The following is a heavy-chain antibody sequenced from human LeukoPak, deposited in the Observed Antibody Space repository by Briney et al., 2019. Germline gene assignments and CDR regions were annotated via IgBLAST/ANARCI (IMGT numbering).Heavy chain of an antibody. Sequence: PSQTLSLTCTVSGGPHCSFYCNWIRHPPGKGLEWIGYLHYSGSTNYNPALKSRVTISVETSKDQFSLKLSSVTAADTAVYYCARGADSSGYYSIFYFDYWGQGTLVTVSS. D-gene: IGHD3-22*01. CDR3: ARGADSSGYYSIFYFDY. CDR1: GGPHCSFY. V-gene: IGHV4-59*01. J-gene: IGHJ4*02. CDR2: LHYSGST.